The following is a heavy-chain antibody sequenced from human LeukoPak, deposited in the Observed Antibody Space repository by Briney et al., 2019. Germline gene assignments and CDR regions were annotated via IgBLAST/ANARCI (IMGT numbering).Heavy chain of an antibody. CDR3: ARDVVVTPSPDAFDI. V-gene: IGHV4-31*03. CDR2: ISHTGQS. D-gene: IGHD2-21*01. Sequence: SSETLSFTCSVSGDSITSPGYSWTWIRQPPGKGLEWIGFISHTGQSDYSPSLKSRVFISRDASKNEFSLKLTSVTAADTAVYFCARDVVVTPSPDAFDIWGPGEMVIVSS. CDR1: GDSITSPGYS. J-gene: IGHJ3*02.